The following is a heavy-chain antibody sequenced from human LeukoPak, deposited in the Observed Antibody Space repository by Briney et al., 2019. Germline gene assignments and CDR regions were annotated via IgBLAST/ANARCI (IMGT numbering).Heavy chain of an antibody. Sequence: GRSLRLSCAASGLTFDDYAMHWVRQAPGKGLVWVSGISWNSGSIGYADSVKGRFTISRDNAKNSLHLQMNSLRAEDTAVYYCARAGMAGTVDYWGQGTLVTVSS. CDR3: ARAGMAGTVDY. CDR2: ISWNSGSI. V-gene: IGHV3-9*01. J-gene: IGHJ4*02. D-gene: IGHD6-19*01. CDR1: GLTFDDYA.